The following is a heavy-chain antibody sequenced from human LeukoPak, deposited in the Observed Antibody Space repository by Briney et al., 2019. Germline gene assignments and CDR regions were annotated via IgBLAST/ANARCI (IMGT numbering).Heavy chain of an antibody. CDR1: GGTFSSYA. V-gene: IGHV1-2*02. J-gene: IGHJ6*02. CDR2: INPNRGGT. CDR3: AREYYYDSSGYSVDYYYYGMDV. D-gene: IGHD3-22*01. Sequence: GASVKVSCKASGGTFSSYAISWVRQAPGQGLEWVGWINPNRGGTEYAQKFLGRVTMTRDTSISTAYMELSRLRSDDTAVYFCAREYYYDSSGYSVDYYYYGMDVWGQGTTVTVSS.